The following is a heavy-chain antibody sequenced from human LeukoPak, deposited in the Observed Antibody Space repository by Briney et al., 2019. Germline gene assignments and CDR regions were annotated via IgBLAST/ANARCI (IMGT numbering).Heavy chain of an antibody. CDR3: ARDEISSGWFYDS. CDR2: IKEDGSER. D-gene: IGHD6-19*01. V-gene: IGHV3-7*03. Sequence: PGGSLRLSCEGSAFIFSGHWMNWVRQTPGKGLEWVASIKEDGSERQYVDSVKGRFSISRDNTKGSLFLQLNSLRAEDTAVYYCARDEISSGWFYDSWGQGTLVTVSS. J-gene: IGHJ5*01. CDR1: AFIFSGHW.